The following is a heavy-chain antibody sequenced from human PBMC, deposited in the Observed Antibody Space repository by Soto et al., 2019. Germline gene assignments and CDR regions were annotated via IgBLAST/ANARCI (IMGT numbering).Heavy chain of an antibody. CDR2: IFSNDEK. CDR1: GFSLSNARMG. V-gene: IGHV2-26*01. CDR3: ARPFRWESSSWSAHWYFAL. D-gene: IGHD6-13*01. J-gene: IGHJ2*01. Sequence: QVTLKESGPVLVKPTETLTLTCTVSGFSLSNARMGVSWIRQPPGKALEWRAHIFSNDEKSYSTSLKSRLTISKGTSKSQLVLTMTHMDPVDTATYYRARPFRWESSSWSAHWYFALWGRGTRVTVSS.